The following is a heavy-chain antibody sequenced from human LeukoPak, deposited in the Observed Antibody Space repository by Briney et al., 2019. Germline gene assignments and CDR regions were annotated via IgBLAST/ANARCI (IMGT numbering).Heavy chain of an antibody. Sequence: SETLSLTCTVSGGSISDYYWSWIRQPPGKGLEWIGYIYYSGSTNYNPSLKSRVTISVDTSKSQFSLKLSSVTAADTAVYFCARRDSSSSWYFDLWGRGTLVTVSS. V-gene: IGHV4-59*08. CDR2: IYYSGST. CDR1: GGSISDYY. CDR3: ARRDSSSSWYFDL. D-gene: IGHD6-13*01. J-gene: IGHJ2*01.